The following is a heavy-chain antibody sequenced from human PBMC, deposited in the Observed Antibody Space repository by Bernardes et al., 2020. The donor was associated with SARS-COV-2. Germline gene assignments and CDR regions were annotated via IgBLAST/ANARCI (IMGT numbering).Heavy chain of an antibody. CDR2: INPGSGDT. Sequence: ASVKVSCKASGYTFSGNYIHWLRQAPGQGLEWMGWINPGSGDTMYAQKLHFQDRVTMTRDTSTNTAYLEVTRLRSADTAVYYCARDSGRGGSCDYWGQGALVSVSS. D-gene: IGHD2-15*01. CDR1: GYTFSGNY. V-gene: IGHV1-2*02. J-gene: IGHJ4*02. CDR3: ARDSGRGGSCDY.